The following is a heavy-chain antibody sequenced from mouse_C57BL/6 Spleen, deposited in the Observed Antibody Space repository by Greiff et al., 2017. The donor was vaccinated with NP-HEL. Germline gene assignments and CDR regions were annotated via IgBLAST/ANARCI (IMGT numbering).Heavy chain of an antibody. J-gene: IGHJ3*01. V-gene: IGHV1-85*01. CDR3: ASALYYGSSPWLAY. CDR1: GYTFTSYD. D-gene: IGHD1-1*01. CDR2: IYPRDGST. Sequence: VQLQQSGPELVKPGASVKLSCKASGYTFTSYDINWVKQRPGQGLEWIGWIYPRDGSTKYNEKFKGKATLTVDTSSSTAYMELHSLTSEDAAVYFGASALYYGSSPWLAYWGQGTLVTVSA.